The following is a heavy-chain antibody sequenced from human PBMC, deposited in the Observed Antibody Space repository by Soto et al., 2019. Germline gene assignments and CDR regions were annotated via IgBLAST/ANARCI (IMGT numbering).Heavy chain of an antibody. V-gene: IGHV4-39*01. D-gene: IGHD3-22*01. CDR1: GDSIGNSRFY. CDR3: ERDFFDSSDYTTNWFDP. CDR2: IYHTGNA. Sequence: PSETLSLTCSVSGDSIGNSRFYWAWIRQPPGEGLEWIGSIYHTGNAYYNPSLKSRVTISVDTSKNQFSLKLTSVTAADAALYYCERDFFDSSDYTTNWFDPWGQGTLVTVSS. J-gene: IGHJ5*02.